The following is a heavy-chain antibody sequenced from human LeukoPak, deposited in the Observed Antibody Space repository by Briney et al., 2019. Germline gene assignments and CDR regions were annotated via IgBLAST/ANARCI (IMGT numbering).Heavy chain of an antibody. CDR3: AREGRGDYFDY. CDR2: INQDGSEK. D-gene: IGHD3-10*01. J-gene: IGHJ4*02. Sequence: GGSLRPSWAASGFTFSSYWMNWVRQAPGKGLEWVANINQDGSEKYYVDSVKGRFTISRDNGKNSLYLQLNSLRAEDTAVYYCAREGRGDYFDYWGQGTLVTVSS. V-gene: IGHV3-7*01. CDR1: GFTFSSYW.